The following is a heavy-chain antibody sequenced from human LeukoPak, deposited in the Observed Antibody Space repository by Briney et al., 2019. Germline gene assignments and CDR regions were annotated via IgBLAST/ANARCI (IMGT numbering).Heavy chain of an antibody. CDR2: IYTSGST. CDR3: ARVGGSPGSSGWYTRYAFDI. D-gene: IGHD6-13*01. V-gene: IGHV4-4*07. J-gene: IGHJ3*02. CDR1: GGSISSYY. Sequence: SETLSLTCTVSGGSISSYYWSWIRQPAGKGLEWIGRIYTSGSTNYNPSLKSRVTMSVDTSKNQFSLKLSSVTAADTAVYYCARVGGSPGSSGWYTRYAFDIWGQGTMVTVSS.